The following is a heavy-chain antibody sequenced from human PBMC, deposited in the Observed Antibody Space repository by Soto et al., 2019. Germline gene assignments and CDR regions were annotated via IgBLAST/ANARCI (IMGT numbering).Heavy chain of an antibody. CDR1: GFTVISNY. D-gene: IGHD2-2*01. J-gene: IGHJ4*02. Sequence: PGGSLRLSCAASGFTVISNYMSWVRQAPGKGLEWVSVIYSGGSTYYADSVKGRFTISRDNSKNTLYLQMNSLRAEDTAVYYCARDQDQLLFDYWGQGTLVTVSS. CDR3: ARDQDQLLFDY. CDR2: IYSGGST. V-gene: IGHV3-53*01.